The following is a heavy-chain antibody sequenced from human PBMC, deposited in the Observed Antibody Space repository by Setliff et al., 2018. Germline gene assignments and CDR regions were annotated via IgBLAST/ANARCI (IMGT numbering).Heavy chain of an antibody. CDR3: ARILGYCSGGSCYVPY. V-gene: IGHV4-34*01. CDR1: GGSFSGYY. Sequence: LSLTCAVYGGSFSGYYWSWIRQPPGKGLEWIGSISHSGSAYYNPSLKSRVTISLDMSKNQFSLKLSSVTAADTAMYYCARILGYCSGGSCYVPYWGQGTLVTVSS. J-gene: IGHJ4*02. CDR2: ISHSGSA. D-gene: IGHD2-15*01.